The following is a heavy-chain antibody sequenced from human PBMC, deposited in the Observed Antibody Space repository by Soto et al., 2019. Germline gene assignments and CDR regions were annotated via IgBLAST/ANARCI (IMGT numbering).Heavy chain of an antibody. Sequence: QVLLVQSGAEEKKPGASVKVSCKASGYPFSNYAMHWVRQAPGQGLEWMGWINAGNGNSKYSQKFQGRVTITRDTSANTAYMELDSLRSEDTAVYYCATSTYCSSSTCYQWYGMDVWGQGTTVTVSS. CDR1: GYPFSNYA. CDR3: ATSTYCSSSTCYQWYGMDV. D-gene: IGHD2-2*01. J-gene: IGHJ6*02. CDR2: INAGNGNS. V-gene: IGHV1-3*05.